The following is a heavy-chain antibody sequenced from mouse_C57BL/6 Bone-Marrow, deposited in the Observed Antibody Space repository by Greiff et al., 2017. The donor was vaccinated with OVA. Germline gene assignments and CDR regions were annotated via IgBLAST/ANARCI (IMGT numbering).Heavy chain of an antibody. V-gene: IGHV1-15*01. J-gene: IGHJ2*01. CDR1: GYTFTDYE. D-gene: IGHD2-5*01. Sequence: VQLQQSGAELVRPGASVTLSCKASGYTFTDYEMHWVKQTPVHGLEWIGAIDPETGGTAYNQKFKGKAILTADKSSSTAYMELRSLTSDDSAVDYCTRSYSNYGDFDYWGQGTTLTVSS. CDR2: IDPETGGT. CDR3: TRSYSNYGDFDY.